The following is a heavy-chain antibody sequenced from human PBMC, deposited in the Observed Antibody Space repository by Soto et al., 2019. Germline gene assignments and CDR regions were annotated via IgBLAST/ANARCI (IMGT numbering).Heavy chain of an antibody. CDR3: ATQTPDCSGGSCPLDY. Sequence: GGSLRLSCAASGFTVSSNYMSWVRQAPGKGLEWVSVIYSGGSTYYADSVKGRFTISRHNSKNTLYLQMNSLRAEDTAVYYCATQTPDCSGGSCPLDYWGQGTLVTVSS. V-gene: IGHV3-53*04. CDR2: IYSGGST. J-gene: IGHJ4*02. D-gene: IGHD2-15*01. CDR1: GFTVSSNY.